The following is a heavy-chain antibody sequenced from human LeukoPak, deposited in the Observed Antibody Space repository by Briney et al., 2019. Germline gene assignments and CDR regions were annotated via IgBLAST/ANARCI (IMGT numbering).Heavy chain of an antibody. Sequence: SVTLSLTCTVSGGSISSSSYYWGWIRQPPGKGLEWIGSIYYSGSTYYNPSLKSRVTISVDTSKNQFSLKLSSVTAADTAVYYCARFVFGGVIVPLYYFDYWGQGTLVTVSS. CDR1: GGSISSSSYY. CDR3: ARFVFGGVIVPLYYFDY. D-gene: IGHD3-16*02. J-gene: IGHJ4*02. V-gene: IGHV4-39*07. CDR2: IYYSGST.